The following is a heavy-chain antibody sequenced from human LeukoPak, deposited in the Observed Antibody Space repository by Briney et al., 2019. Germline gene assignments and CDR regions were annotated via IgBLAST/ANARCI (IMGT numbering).Heavy chain of an antibody. J-gene: IGHJ4*02. Sequence: PGGSLRLSCAASGFTFSSYWMHWVRQAPGKGLEWVSSISSSSSYIYYADSVKGRFTISRDNAKNSLYLQMNSLRAEDTAVYYCARDAYSSSWEDYWGQGTLVTVSS. CDR1: GFTFSSYW. V-gene: IGHV3-21*01. CDR3: ARDAYSSSWEDY. CDR2: ISSSSSYI. D-gene: IGHD6-6*01.